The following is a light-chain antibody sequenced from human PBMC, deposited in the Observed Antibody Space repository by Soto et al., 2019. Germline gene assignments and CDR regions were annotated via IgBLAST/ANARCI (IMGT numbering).Light chain of an antibody. CDR1: SSNIGSNT. J-gene: IGLJ3*02. V-gene: IGLV1-44*01. CDR3: AAWDDSLNGRGV. Sequence: QAVVTQPPSASGTPGQRVTISCSGSSSNIGSNTVNWYQQLPGTAHKLLIYSNNQRPSGVPDRFSGSRSGTSASLAISGLQSEDEGDYYCAAWDDSLNGRGVFGGGTKLTVL. CDR2: SNN.